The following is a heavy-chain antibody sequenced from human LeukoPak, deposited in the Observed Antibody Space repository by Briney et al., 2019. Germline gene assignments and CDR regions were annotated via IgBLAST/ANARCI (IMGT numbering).Heavy chain of an antibody. J-gene: IGHJ4*02. D-gene: IGHD6-19*01. CDR2: IYPGDSDT. V-gene: IGHV5-51*01. CDR1: GYSFTSYW. CDR3: ARRDNSGWGSFDY. Sequence: GESLKISCKGSGYSFTSYWIGWVRQMPGKGLEWMGTIYPGDSDTRNSPSFQGHVTISADKSINTAYLQWSSLKASDTAMYFCARRDNSGWGSFDYWGQGTLVTVSS.